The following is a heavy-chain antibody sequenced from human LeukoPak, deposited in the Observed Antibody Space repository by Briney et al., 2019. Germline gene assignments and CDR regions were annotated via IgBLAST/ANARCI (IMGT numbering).Heavy chain of an antibody. V-gene: IGHV4-30-4*01. CDR2: IYYSGST. CDR3: ARLPYGATVPTYFDY. CDR1: GGSISSGDYY. Sequence: PSETLSLTCTVSGGSISSGDYYWSWIRQPPGKGLGWIGYIYYSGSTYYNPSLKSRVTISVDTSKNQFSLKLSSVTAADTAVYYCARLPYGATVPTYFDYWGRGTLVTVSS. J-gene: IGHJ4*02. D-gene: IGHD1-26*01.